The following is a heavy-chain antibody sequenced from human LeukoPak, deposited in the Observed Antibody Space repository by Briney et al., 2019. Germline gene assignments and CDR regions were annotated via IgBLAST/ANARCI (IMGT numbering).Heavy chain of an antibody. CDR3: ANGRNISGYGMDV. CDR1: GYSFTCYW. J-gene: IGHJ6*02. CDR2: IYPGESDT. D-gene: IGHD4-11*01. V-gene: IGHV5-51*01. Sequence: GESLKISCKGSGYSFTCYWIGWVRQMPGKGLEWMGIIYPGESDTRYSPSFQGQVTISADKSISTAYLQWSSLKASDTAMYYCANGRNISGYGMDVWGQGTTVTVSS.